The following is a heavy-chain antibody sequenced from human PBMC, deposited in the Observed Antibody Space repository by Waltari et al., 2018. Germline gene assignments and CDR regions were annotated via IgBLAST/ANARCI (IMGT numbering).Heavy chain of an antibody. CDR3: ARDGPLQIQSWYSFDY. D-gene: IGHD5-18*01. J-gene: IGHJ4*02. CDR1: GLAFSYQA. V-gene: IGHV3-30*07. Sequence: QVQLVESGGGVVHTGRSVMLSGEASGLAFSYQAMYGVRQGPGKGLEWVAGIAYDGSDEYYADSVRGRFTISRDDSKDTVNLQMNSLRPEDTAVYYCARDGPLQIQSWYSFDYWGQGTLVTVSS. CDR2: IAYDGSDE.